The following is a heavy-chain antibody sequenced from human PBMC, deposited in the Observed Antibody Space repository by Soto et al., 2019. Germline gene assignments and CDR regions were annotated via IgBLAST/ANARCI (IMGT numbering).Heavy chain of an antibody. Sequence: PGESLKISCKGSGYSFTSYWIGWVRQMPGKGLEWMGIIYPGDSDTRYSPSFQGQVTISADKSISTAYLQWSSLKASDTAMYYCARHRRGYCSSTSCYISSGQFDYWGQGTLVTVSS. CDR1: GYSFTSYW. V-gene: IGHV5-51*01. J-gene: IGHJ4*02. CDR3: ARHRRGYCSSTSCYISSGQFDY. CDR2: IYPGDSDT. D-gene: IGHD2-2*02.